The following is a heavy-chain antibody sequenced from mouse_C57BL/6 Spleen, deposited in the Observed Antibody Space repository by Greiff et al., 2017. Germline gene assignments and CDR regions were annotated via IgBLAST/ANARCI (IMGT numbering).Heavy chain of an antibody. Sequence: VKLQQPGAELVRPGSSVKLSCKASGYTFTSYWMHWVKQRPIQGLEWIGNIDPSDSETHYNQKFKDKATLTVDKSSSTAYMQLSSLTSEDSAVYYCARGDGYDGWFAYWGQGTLVTVSA. V-gene: IGHV1-52*01. D-gene: IGHD2-2*01. J-gene: IGHJ3*01. CDR1: GYTFTSYW. CDR2: IDPSDSET. CDR3: ARGDGYDGWFAY.